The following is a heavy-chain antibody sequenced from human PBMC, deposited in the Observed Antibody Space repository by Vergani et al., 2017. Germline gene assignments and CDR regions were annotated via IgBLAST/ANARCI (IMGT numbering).Heavy chain of an antibody. D-gene: IGHD4-17*01. CDR1: GFTFSSYA. V-gene: IGHV3-30*01. CDR2: ISYDGSNK. Sequence: QVQLVESGGGVVQPGRSLRLSCAASGFTFSSYAMHWVRQAPGKGLEWVAVISYDGSNKYYADSVKGRFTISRDNSKNTLYLQMNSLRAEDTAVNYCARSGGRHTVTTAANYWGQGTLVTVSS. CDR3: ARSGGRHTVTTAANY. J-gene: IGHJ4*02.